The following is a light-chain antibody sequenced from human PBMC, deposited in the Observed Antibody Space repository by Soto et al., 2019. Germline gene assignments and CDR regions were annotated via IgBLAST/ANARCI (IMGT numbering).Light chain of an antibody. CDR2: KDA. CDR1: NIAFKS. Sequence: SYELTQPLSVSVTLGQTANIPCGGDNIAFKSVHWYQQKPGQAPVLVIYKDANRPSGIPERFSGSNSGNTATLTIARAQAEDEAVYSCQVWDGDVIFGGGTKLTVL. V-gene: IGLV3-9*01. J-gene: IGLJ2*01. CDR3: QVWDGDVI.